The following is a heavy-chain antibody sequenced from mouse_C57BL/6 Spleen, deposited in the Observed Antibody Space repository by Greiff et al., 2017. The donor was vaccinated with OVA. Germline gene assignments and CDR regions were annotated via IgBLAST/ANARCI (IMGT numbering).Heavy chain of an antibody. CDR2: INPGSGGT. Sequence: VQLKQSGAELVRPGTSVKVSCKASGYAFTNYLIEWVKQRPGQGLEWIGVINPGSGGTNYNEKFKGKATLTADKSSSTAYMQLSSLTSEDSAVYFCAMTGASSGFLFDYWGQGTTLTVSS. CDR3: AMTGASSGFLFDY. CDR1: GYAFTNYL. D-gene: IGHD3-2*02. J-gene: IGHJ2*01. V-gene: IGHV1-54*01.